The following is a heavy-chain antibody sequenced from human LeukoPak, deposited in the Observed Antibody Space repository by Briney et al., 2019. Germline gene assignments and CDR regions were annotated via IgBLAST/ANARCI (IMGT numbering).Heavy chain of an antibody. J-gene: IGHJ4*02. CDR3: AKNITMMVF. CDR1: GFNFGNND. CDR2: IRGYNGQT. Sequence: PGGSLRLSGVASGFNFGNNDKNWVRKTLGKGLEWVSGIRGYNGQTYYADSVKGRFTISRDKSVDTVYLQMNGLKTEDTAVYYCAKNITMMVFWGQGTLVTVSS. V-gene: IGHV3-23*01. D-gene: IGHD3-22*01.